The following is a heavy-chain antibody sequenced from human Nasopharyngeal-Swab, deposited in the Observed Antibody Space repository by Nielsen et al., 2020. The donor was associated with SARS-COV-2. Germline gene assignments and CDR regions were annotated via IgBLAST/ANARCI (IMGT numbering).Heavy chain of an antibody. Sequence: ASVKVSCKASGYTFTSYDINWVRQATGQGLEWMGWMNPNSGNTGYVQKFQGRVTMTRNTSISTAYMELSSLRSEDTAVYYCARESSVAGTMWGNWFDPWGQGTLVTVSS. J-gene: IGHJ5*02. V-gene: IGHV1-8*01. CDR1: GYTFTSYD. CDR2: MNPNSGNT. D-gene: IGHD6-19*01. CDR3: ARESSVAGTMWGNWFDP.